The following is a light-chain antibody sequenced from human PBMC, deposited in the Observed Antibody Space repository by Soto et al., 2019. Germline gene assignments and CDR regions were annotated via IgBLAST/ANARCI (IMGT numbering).Light chain of an antibody. Sequence: SYELTQPPSVSVSPGQTASITCSGNKLGDKYACWYQQKPGQSPVLVIYEDSKRPSGIPERFSGSNSGNTATLTISGTQAMDEADYYCQAWDSITDVVFGGGTKVTVL. V-gene: IGLV3-1*01. CDR2: EDS. CDR1: KLGDKY. CDR3: QAWDSITDVV. J-gene: IGLJ2*01.